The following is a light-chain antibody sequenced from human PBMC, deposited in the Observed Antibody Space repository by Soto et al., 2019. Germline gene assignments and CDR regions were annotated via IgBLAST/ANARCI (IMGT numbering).Light chain of an antibody. CDR1: SSDVGAYKY. CDR2: EVS. CDR3: SSYVGSTIWV. V-gene: IGLV2-8*01. Sequence: QSALTQPPSASGSPGQSVTISCTGTSSDVGAYKYVSWYQRYPGKAPKLMLYEVSKRPSGVPDRFSGSKSGNTASLTVSGLQAEDEAEDYCSSYVGSTIWVFGGGTKLTVL. J-gene: IGLJ2*01.